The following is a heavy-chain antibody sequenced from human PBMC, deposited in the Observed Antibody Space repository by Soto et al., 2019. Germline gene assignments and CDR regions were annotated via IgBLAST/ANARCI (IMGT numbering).Heavy chain of an antibody. D-gene: IGHD1-26*01. CDR2: ISYDGSNK. J-gene: IGHJ5*02. V-gene: IGHV3-30*18. CDR1: GFTFSSYG. Sequence: QVQLVESGGGVVQPGRSLRLSCAASGFTFSSYGMHWVRQAPGKGLEWVAVISYDGSNKYYADSVKGRFTISRDNSKNTLYLQMNSLRAEDTAVYYCAKMGSPSWGQGTLVTVSS. CDR3: AKMGSPS.